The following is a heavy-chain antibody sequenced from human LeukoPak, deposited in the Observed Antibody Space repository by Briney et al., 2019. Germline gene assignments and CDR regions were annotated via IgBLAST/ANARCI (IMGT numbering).Heavy chain of an antibody. D-gene: IGHD2-21*01. CDR1: GFIFFNSA. Sequence: PGGSLKLSCEASGFIFFNSAMTWVRQAPGKGLEWVSTISGFGESTYHADSVKGRFTISRDQFKITLYLQMNSLRVEDTAIYYCAKGGHRSPFDYWGQGALVTVSS. CDR3: AKGGHRSPFDY. V-gene: IGHV3-23*01. CDR2: ISGFGEST. J-gene: IGHJ4*02.